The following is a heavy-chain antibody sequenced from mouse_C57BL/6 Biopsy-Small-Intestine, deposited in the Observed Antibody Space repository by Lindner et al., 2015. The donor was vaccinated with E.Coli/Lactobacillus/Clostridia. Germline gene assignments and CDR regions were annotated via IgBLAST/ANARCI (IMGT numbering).Heavy chain of an antibody. Sequence: VQLQESGAELVRPGTSVKMSCKAAGYTFANYWIGWVKQRPGHGLEWIGDIYPGGDFTNYNEKFKGKATLTADKSSNTAYMQLSSLTSEDSAVYFCERGGSFSNYRYFDVWGAGTTVTVSS. D-gene: IGHD2-5*01. V-gene: IGHV1-63*02. CDR3: ERGGSFSNYRYFDV. CDR2: IYPGGDFT. J-gene: IGHJ1*01. CDR1: GYTFANYW.